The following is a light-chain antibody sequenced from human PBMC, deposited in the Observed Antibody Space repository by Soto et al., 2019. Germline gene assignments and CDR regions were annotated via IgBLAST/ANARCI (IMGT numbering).Light chain of an antibody. J-gene: IGLJ1*01. V-gene: IGLV2-14*01. CDR2: DVT. Sequence: QSVLTQPASVSGSPGQSITISCTGTSSDVGAYNYVSWYQQHPVKVPKLMIYDVTNRPSGVSNRFSGSKSGNTASLTITGLQAEDEADYYCSSYTRTSTYVFGAGTKVTVL. CDR3: SSYTRTSTYV. CDR1: SSDVGAYNY.